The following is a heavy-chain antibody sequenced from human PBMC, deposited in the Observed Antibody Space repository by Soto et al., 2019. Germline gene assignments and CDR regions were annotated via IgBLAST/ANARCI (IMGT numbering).Heavy chain of an antibody. CDR3: ARGGVSTRTFDY. Sequence: LTNSCRVSEESFTSYWIRWVSQMPGKGLEWMGRIDPSDSYTRYRPSFQGQVTISADKSISSAYLQWSSLRASDTAMYYCARGGVSTRTFDYWGQGTPVTGSS. J-gene: IGHJ4*02. CDR2: IDPSDSYT. CDR1: EESFTSYW. D-gene: IGHD3-3*01. V-gene: IGHV5-10-1*04.